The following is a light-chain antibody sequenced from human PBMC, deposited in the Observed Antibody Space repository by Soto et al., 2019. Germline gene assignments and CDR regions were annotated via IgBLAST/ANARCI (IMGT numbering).Light chain of an antibody. CDR2: DVS. Sequence: QSALTQPASVSGTPGQSITISCTGTSSDIGDYNYVSWYQQYPGKAPKLMIFDVSNRPSGVSNRFTGSKSGNTASLTISGLQAEDEADYYCSSYTDTTTLFGGGTKLTVL. J-gene: IGLJ2*01. CDR3: SSYTDTTTL. CDR1: SSDIGDYNY. V-gene: IGLV2-14*01.